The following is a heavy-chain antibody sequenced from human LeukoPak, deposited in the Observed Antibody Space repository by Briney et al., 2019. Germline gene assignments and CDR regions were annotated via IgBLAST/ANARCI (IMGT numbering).Heavy chain of an antibody. D-gene: IGHD3-10*01. Sequence: GASVKVSCKASGYTFTSYAMHWVRQAPGQRLEWMGWINAGNGNTKYSQKFQGRVTITRDTSASTAYMELSSLRSEDTAVYYCARTPPGPGGSGTYYNVRWFDPWGQGTLVTVSS. CDR2: INAGNGNT. CDR1: GYTFTSYA. V-gene: IGHV1-3*01. CDR3: ARTPPGPGGSGTYYNVRWFDP. J-gene: IGHJ5*02.